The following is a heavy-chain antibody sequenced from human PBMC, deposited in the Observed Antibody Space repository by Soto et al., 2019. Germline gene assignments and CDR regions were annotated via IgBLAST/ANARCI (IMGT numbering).Heavy chain of an antibody. J-gene: IGHJ4*02. CDR2: IYYSGST. Sequence: SETLSLTCTVSGGSISSSSYYWGWIRQPPGKGLEWIGSIYYSGSTYYNPSLKSRVTISVDTSKNQFSLKLSSVTAADTAVYYCATTRLRYGDSDYWGQGTLVTISS. CDR3: ATTRLRYGDSDY. V-gene: IGHV4-39*01. D-gene: IGHD4-17*01. CDR1: GGSISSSSYY.